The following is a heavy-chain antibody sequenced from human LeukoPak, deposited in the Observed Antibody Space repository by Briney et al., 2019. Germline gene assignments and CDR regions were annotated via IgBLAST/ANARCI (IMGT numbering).Heavy chain of an antibody. D-gene: IGHD3-22*01. CDR3: ARSERYYYDSSSYYRPDY. V-gene: IGHV3-66*01. Sequence: GGSLRLSCAASGVTVSSNYMSWVRQAPGKGLEWVSVIYSGGSTYYADSVKGRFTISRDNSKNTLYLQLNSLRAEDTAVYYCARSERYYYDSSSYYRPDYWGHGTLVTVSS. CDR2: IYSGGST. CDR1: GVTVSSNY. J-gene: IGHJ4*01.